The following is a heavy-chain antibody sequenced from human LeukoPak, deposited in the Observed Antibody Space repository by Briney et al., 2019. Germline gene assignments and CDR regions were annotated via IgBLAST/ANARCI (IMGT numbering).Heavy chain of an antibody. J-gene: IGHJ6*03. V-gene: IGHV1-69*13. CDR1: GGTFSSYA. CDR3: ARSGDGYMDV. CDR2: IIPIFGTA. D-gene: IGHD6-25*01. Sequence: GASVKVSCKASGGTFSSYAISWVRQAPGQGLEWMGGIIPIFGTANYAQKFQGRVTITADESTSTAYMELSSLRSEDTAVYYCARSGDGYMDVWGKGTTVTVSS.